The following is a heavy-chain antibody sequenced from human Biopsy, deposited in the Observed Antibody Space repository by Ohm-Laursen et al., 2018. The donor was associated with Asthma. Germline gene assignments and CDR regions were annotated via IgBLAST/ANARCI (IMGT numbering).Heavy chain of an antibody. D-gene: IGHD3-10*02. J-gene: IGHJ4*02. V-gene: IGHV3-30*03. CDR2: ISYDGSTK. CDR1: GFTLTTYA. CDR3: ARFVQAEEGVF. Sequence: SLRLSCSASGFTLTTYAIHWVRQAPGKGLEWVAVISYDGSTKYSADSVKGRFIVSRDISKNILSLQMNSLRPEDTAVCLCARFVQAEEGVFWGQGTRVTVSP.